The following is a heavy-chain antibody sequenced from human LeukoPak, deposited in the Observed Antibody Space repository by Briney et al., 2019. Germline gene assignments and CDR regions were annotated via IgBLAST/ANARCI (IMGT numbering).Heavy chain of an antibody. Sequence: SETLSLTCTVSGGSISGYYWSWIRQPPGKGLEWIGYIYYGGTTNYNPSLKSRLTISVDTSKNQLSLHLSSVTAADTAVYYCARLGSSGWSQFDYWGQGTLVTVSS. CDR1: GGSISGYY. CDR3: ARLGSSGWSQFDY. CDR2: IYYGGTT. V-gene: IGHV4-59*08. D-gene: IGHD6-19*01. J-gene: IGHJ4*02.